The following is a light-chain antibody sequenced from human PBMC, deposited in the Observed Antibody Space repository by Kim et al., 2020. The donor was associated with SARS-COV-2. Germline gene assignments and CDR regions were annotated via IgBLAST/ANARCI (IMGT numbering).Light chain of an antibody. CDR2: RAS. J-gene: IGKJ2*01. CDR1: QSIGTS. Sequence: LSASVGDRVTITGRASQSIGTSLAWFQQKSRKSPKVLIYRASSLESGVPSRFSGSGSGTEFTLTITSLQPDDFATYYCQQYYSLSTFGQGTKLEI. CDR3: QQYYSLST. V-gene: IGKV1-5*03.